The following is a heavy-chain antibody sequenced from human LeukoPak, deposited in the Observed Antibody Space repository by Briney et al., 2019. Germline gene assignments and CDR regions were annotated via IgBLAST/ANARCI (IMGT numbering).Heavy chain of an antibody. CDR1: GFIFSTYA. Sequence: GGSLRLSCTASGFIFSTYAMSWVRQAPGKGLEWVSGISGRGDNTYYADSVKGRFSVSRDNSKNTLYLQMNSLRAEDTAVYYCAKEILYGDYVPYFDYWGQGTLVTVSS. CDR2: ISGRGDNT. D-gene: IGHD4-17*01. J-gene: IGHJ4*02. CDR3: AKEILYGDYVPYFDY. V-gene: IGHV3-23*01.